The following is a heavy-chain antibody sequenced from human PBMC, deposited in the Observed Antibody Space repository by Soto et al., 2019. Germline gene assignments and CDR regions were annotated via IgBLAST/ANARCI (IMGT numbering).Heavy chain of an antibody. V-gene: IGHV3-48*03. J-gene: IGHJ4*02. CDR2: VSVSGTT. D-gene: IGHD3-16*02. CDR3: ARGVIH. CDR1: GYTFNSHE. Sequence: WGSLRLSCVASGYTFNSHEVNWIRQTPGKRLEWISSVSVSGTTKYADSVKGRFTISRDNAHKSIYLHMNSLRVEDTGVYYCARGVIHWGQGDMVTVS.